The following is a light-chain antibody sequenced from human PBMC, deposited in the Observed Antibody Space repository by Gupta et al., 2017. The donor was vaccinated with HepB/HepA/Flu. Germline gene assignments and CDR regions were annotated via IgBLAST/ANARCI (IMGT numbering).Light chain of an antibody. CDR2: KAS. CDR1: QRISTR. V-gene: IGKV1-5*03. CDR3: QHYNSYPWT. Sequence: DIPLTQSPSTLSASVGDTVTITCRASQRISTRLAWYQQKPGKAPKVLIFKASTLESGVPSRFSGSGAGTEFTLTISSLQPDDYATYYCQHYNSYPWTFGQGTKVEIK. J-gene: IGKJ1*01.